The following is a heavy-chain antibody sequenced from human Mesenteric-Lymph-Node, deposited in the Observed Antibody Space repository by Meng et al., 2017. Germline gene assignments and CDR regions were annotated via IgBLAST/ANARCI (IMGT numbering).Heavy chain of an antibody. D-gene: IGHD3-10*01. CDR2: ISAYNGNT. V-gene: IGHV1-18*04. Sequence: ASVKVSCKASGYTFTGYYMHWVRQAPGQGLEWMGWISAYNGNTNYAQKLQGRVTMTTDTSTSTAYMELRSLRSDDTAVYYCARPYGSGSYGNYYYYYYGMDVWGQGTTVTVSS. CDR1: GYTFTGYY. CDR3: ARPYGSGSYGNYYYYYYGMDV. J-gene: IGHJ6*02.